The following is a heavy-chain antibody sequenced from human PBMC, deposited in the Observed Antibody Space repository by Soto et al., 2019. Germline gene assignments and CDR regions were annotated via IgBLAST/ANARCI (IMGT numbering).Heavy chain of an antibody. V-gene: IGHV4-30-4*01. CDR2: IYYSGST. J-gene: IGHJ4*02. D-gene: IGHD3-22*01. CDR3: ASQRTYSYDSSGYLDFDY. CDR1: GGSISSGDYY. Sequence: SETRSLTCTVSGGSISSGDYYWSWIRQPPGKGLEWIGYIYYSGSTYYNPSPKSRVTISVDTSKNQFSLKLSSVTAAETAVYYGASQRTYSYDSSGYLDFDYWGQGTLVPVSS.